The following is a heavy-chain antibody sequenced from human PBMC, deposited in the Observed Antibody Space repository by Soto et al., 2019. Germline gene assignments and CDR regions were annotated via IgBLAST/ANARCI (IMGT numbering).Heavy chain of an antibody. CDR3: AKKLPEAGSHFAFDI. CDR2: IPGSADST. Sequence: EVPLLESGGGLVQPGGSLRLSCAASGFIFSSLAMSWVRQAPGKGLEWVSAIPGSADSTYYADSVKGRFTISRDNSKNTLYLQMNGLRAEDTAVYYCAKKLPEAGSHFAFDIWGHGTMVTVSS. D-gene: IGHD2-2*01. CDR1: GFIFSSLA. V-gene: IGHV3-23*01. J-gene: IGHJ3*02.